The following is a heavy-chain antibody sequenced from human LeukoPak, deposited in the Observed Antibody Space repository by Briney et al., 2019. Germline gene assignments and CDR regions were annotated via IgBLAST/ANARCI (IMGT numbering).Heavy chain of an antibody. CDR2: IKQDGSEK. D-gene: IGHD3-16*02. Sequence: QPGGSLRLSCAASGFTFSSYWMSWVRQAPGKGLEWVANIKQDGSEKYYVDSVKGRFTISRDNAKNSLYLQMNSLRAEDTAVYYCARGGGRPTYYDYVWGSYRSYYFDYWGQGTLVTVSS. V-gene: IGHV3-7*01. CDR1: GFTFSSYW. CDR3: ARGGGRPTYYDYVWGSYRSYYFDY. J-gene: IGHJ4*02.